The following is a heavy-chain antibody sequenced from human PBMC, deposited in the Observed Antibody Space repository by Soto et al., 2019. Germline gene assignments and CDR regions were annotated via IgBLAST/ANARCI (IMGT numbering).Heavy chain of an antibody. CDR2: ISGSGGST. V-gene: IGHV3-23*01. Sequence: PGGSLRLSCAASGFTFSSYAMIWVRQAPGKGLEWVSAISGSGGSTYYADSVKGRFTISRDNSKNTLYLQMNSLRAEDTAVYYCATRSGRITMVRGVITGPTYYYYGMDVWGQGTTVTVSS. D-gene: IGHD3-10*01. CDR3: ATRSGRITMVRGVITGPTYYYYGMDV. J-gene: IGHJ6*02. CDR1: GFTFSSYA.